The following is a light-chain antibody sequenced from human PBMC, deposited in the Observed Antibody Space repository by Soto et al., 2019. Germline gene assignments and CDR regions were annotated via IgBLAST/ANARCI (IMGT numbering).Light chain of an antibody. V-gene: IGKV1-39*01. J-gene: IGKJ1*01. CDR3: QQAFSTDST. Sequence: IQMTQSPSSLSASVGDRVSITCRASQSIGTFLNWYQQKPGEAPNLLIHTSFTLYSGVPSRFSGTGSGTDFTLTSSSLQPEDFSTYFCQQAFSTDSTFGHGTKV. CDR2: TSF. CDR1: QSIGTF.